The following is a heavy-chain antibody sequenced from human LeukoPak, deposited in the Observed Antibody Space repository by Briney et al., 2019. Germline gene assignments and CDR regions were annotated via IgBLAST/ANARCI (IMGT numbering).Heavy chain of an antibody. CDR3: ASVPIWSGRPGYNWFDP. Sequence: ASVKVSCKASGYTFTSYGISWVRQAPGQGLEWMGWISTYNGNTNYAQKFQGRVTITADESTSTAYMELSSLRSEDTAVYYCASVPIWSGRPGYNWFDPWGQGTLVTVSS. V-gene: IGHV1-18*01. CDR2: ISTYNGNT. CDR1: GYTFTSYG. J-gene: IGHJ5*02. D-gene: IGHD3-3*01.